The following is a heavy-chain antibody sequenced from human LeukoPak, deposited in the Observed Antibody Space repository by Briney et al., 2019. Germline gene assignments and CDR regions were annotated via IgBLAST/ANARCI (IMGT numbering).Heavy chain of an antibody. J-gene: IGHJ6*02. Sequence: GESLKISCKGSGYSFTSYWIGWVRQMPGKGLEWMGIIYPGDSDTRYSPSFQGQVTISADKSISTAYLQWSSLKASDTAMYYCASPSVYSNPAGYHGMDVWGQGTTVTVSS. CDR1: GYSFTSYW. CDR3: ASPSVYSNPAGYHGMDV. CDR2: IYPGDSDT. V-gene: IGHV5-51*01. D-gene: IGHD4-11*01.